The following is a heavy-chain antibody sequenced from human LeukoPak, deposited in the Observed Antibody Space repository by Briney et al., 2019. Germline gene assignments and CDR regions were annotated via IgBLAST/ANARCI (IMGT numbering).Heavy chain of an antibody. V-gene: IGHV4-39*01. CDR2: IYYSGST. D-gene: IGHD3-22*01. CDR3: ARLSGIVVVSMDV. Sequence: SETLSLTCTVSGGSISSSSYYWGWIRQPPGKGLEWIGSIYYSGSTCYNPSLKSRVTISVDTSKNQFSLKLSSVTAADTAVYYCARLSGIVVVSMDVWGKGTTVTISS. CDR1: GGSISSSSYY. J-gene: IGHJ6*03.